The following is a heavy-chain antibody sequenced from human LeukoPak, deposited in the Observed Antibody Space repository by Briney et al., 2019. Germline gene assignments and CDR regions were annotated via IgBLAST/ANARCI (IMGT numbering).Heavy chain of an antibody. CDR3: ARRSTVVVNWYFDL. V-gene: IGHV5-51*01. CDR2: IYPGDSDT. D-gene: IGHD2-21*01. CDR1: GYSFTSYW. J-gene: IGHJ2*01. Sequence: GESLKISCKGSGYSFTSYWIGWVRQMPGKGLEWMGIIYPGDSDTRYSPSFQGQVTISADKSISTAYLQWSSLKASDSAIYYCARRSTVVVNWYFDLWGRGTLVTVSS.